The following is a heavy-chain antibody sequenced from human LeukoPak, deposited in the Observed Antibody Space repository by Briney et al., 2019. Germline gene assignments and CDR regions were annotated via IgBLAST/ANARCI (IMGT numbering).Heavy chain of an antibody. J-gene: IGHJ6*03. V-gene: IGHV1-18*01. CDR3: ASLRGNYYYYYMDV. CDR2: ISAYNGNT. Sequence: GASVKVSCKASGYTFTSYGISWVRQAPGQGLEWMGWISAYNGNTNYAQKLQGRVTMTTDTSTSTAYMELSSLRSEDTAVYYCASLRGNYYYYYMDVWGKGTTVTISS. CDR1: GYTFTSYG.